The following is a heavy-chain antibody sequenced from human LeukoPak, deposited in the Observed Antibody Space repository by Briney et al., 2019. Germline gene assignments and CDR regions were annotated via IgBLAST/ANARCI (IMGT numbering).Heavy chain of an antibody. CDR2: ISSSNNYI. J-gene: IGHJ4*02. CDR3: AKASSFDY. CDR1: GFTFSSYN. V-gene: IGHV3-21*01. Sequence: GGSLRLSCAASGFTFSSYNMNWVRQAPGKGLEWVSSISSSNNYIYYADSVKGRFTVSRDNAKSSLYLQMNSLRAEDTAVYYCAKASSFDYWGQGTLVTVSS.